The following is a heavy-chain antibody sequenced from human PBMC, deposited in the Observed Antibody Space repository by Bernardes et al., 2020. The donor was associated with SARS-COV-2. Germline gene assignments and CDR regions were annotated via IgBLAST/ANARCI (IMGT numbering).Heavy chain of an antibody. V-gene: IGHV3-48*04. CDR3: ARAAGYISGGGWYFDV. CDR2: ITGASGSI. D-gene: IGHD3-10*01. CDR1: GFPGFSFSSYS. Sequence: GGSLRLSCAASGFPGFSFSSYSMNWVRQAPGKGLEWVSYITGASGSIYYADSVKGRFTVSRDNAKNSLYLEMSSLGAEDTAIYYCARAAGYISGGGWYFDVWGSGTLVTVS. J-gene: IGHJ2*01.